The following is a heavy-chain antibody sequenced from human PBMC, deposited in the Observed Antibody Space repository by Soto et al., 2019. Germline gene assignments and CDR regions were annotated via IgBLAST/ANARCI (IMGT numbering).Heavy chain of an antibody. V-gene: IGHV1-18*04. Sequence: QVQLVQSGAEVKKPGASVKVSCKASGYTFTSYAFNWVRQAPGQGLEWMGWISAYSGNTNYAQKFQGRVTMTTDTSTSTASMELRSLRSDDSAVYYCARDQTVLDYLGQGTLVTVSS. J-gene: IGHJ4*02. CDR3: ARDQTVLDY. CDR1: GYTFTSYA. D-gene: IGHD4-17*01. CDR2: ISAYSGNT.